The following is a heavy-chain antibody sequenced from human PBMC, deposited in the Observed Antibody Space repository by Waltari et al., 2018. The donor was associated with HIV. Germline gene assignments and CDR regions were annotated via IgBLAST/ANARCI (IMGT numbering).Heavy chain of an antibody. V-gene: IGHV4-38-2*01. Sequence: QVQLQESGPGLVKPSETLSLTCGVSGYPITSGYTWGWIRQPPGMGLEWIGSIFHSGSAYYNPPLRSRVTISVDPSKNQFSLKLNSVTAADTAVYFCARSEGAQTATIFDRWGQGTLVTVSS. D-gene: IGHD3-3*01. CDR1: GYPITSGYT. J-gene: IGHJ4*02. CDR2: IFHSGSA. CDR3: ARSEGAQTATIFDR.